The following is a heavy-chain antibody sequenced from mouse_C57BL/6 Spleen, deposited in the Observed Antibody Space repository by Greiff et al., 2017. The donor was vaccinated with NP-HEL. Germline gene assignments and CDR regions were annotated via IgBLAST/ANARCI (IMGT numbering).Heavy chain of an antibody. CDR1: GYSITSGYY. CDR2: ISYDGSN. D-gene: IGHD4-1*01. V-gene: IGHV3-6*01. CDR3: ARDRDWDEYFDV. J-gene: IGHJ1*03. Sequence: ESGPGLVKPSQSLSLTCSVTGYSITSGYYWNWIRQFPGNKLEWMGYISYDGSNNYNPSLKNRISITRDTSKNQFFLKLNSVTTEDTATYYCARDRDWDEYFDVWGTGTTVTVSS.